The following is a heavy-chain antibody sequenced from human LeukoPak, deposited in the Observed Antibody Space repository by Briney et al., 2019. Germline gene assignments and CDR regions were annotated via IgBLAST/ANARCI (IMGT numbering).Heavy chain of an antibody. Sequence: PGGSLRLSCAASGFTFSSYSMNWVRQAPGKGLEWVSSISSSSSYIYYADSVKGRFTISRDNAKNSLYLQMNSLRAEDTAVYYCARDLGEEVVTPDIWGQGTMVTVSS. CDR2: ISSSSSYI. CDR1: GFTFSSYS. V-gene: IGHV3-21*01. J-gene: IGHJ3*02. D-gene: IGHD3-22*01. CDR3: ARDLGEEVVTPDI.